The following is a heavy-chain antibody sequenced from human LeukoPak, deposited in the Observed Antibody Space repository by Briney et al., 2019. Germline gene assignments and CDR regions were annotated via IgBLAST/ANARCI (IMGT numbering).Heavy chain of an antibody. CDR1: GFTFSSYW. Sequence: GGSLRLSCAAAGFTFSSYWMSWVRQAPGKGLEWVANIKQDGSEKYYVDSVKGRLTISRDNDKNSLFLQMTSLRAEDTAVYYCARVGGRYSPLGYWGQGTLVTVSS. V-gene: IGHV3-7*01. CDR3: ARVGGRYSPLGY. D-gene: IGHD3-16*02. CDR2: IKQDGSEK. J-gene: IGHJ4*02.